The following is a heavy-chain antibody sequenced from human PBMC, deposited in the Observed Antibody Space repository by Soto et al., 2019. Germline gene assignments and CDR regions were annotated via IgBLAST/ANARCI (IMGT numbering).Heavy chain of an antibody. CDR2: ISGSGGST. Sequence: GGSLRLSCAASGFTFSSYAMSWVRQAPGKGLEWVSAISGSGGSTYYADSVKGRFTISRDNSKNTLYLQMNSLRAEDTAVYYCARDLSAYYYDSSGYHRGMDVWGQGTTVTVSS. CDR1: GFTFSSYA. CDR3: ARDLSAYYYDSSGYHRGMDV. J-gene: IGHJ6*02. V-gene: IGHV3-23*01. D-gene: IGHD3-22*01.